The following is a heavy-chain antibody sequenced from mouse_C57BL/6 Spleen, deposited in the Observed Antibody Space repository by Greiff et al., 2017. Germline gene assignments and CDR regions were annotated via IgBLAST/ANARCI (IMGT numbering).Heavy chain of an antibody. CDR2: IHPNSGST. V-gene: IGHV1-64*01. CDR1: GYTFTSYW. D-gene: IGHD1-1*01. CDR3: ARGGGSSYGYFDV. J-gene: IGHJ1*03. Sequence: QVQLQQPGAELVKPGASVKLSCKASGYTFTSYWMHWVKQRPGQGLEWIGMIHPNSGSTNYNEKFKSKATLTVDKSSSTAYMQLSSLTSEDSAVYDCARGGGSSYGYFDVWGTGATGTVSS.